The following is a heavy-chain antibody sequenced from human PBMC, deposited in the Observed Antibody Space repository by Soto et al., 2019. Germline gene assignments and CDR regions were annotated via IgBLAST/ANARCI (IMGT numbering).Heavy chain of an antibody. Sequence: GGSLRLSCSASGFTFSSYAMHWVRQAPGKGLEYVSAISSNGGSTYYADSVKGRFTISRDNSKNTLYLQMSSLRAEDTAVYYCVRPDSSSWSARPDYWGQGTLVTVSS. CDR3: VRPDSSSWSARPDY. CDR1: GFTFSSYA. J-gene: IGHJ4*02. D-gene: IGHD6-13*01. V-gene: IGHV3-64D*08. CDR2: ISSNGGST.